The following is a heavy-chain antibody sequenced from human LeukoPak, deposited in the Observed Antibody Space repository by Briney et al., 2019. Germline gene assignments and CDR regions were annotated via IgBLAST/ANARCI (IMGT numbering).Heavy chain of an antibody. V-gene: IGHV4-59*01. Sequence: PSETLSLTCAVYGGSFSGYYWSWIRQPPGKGLEWIGYIYYSGRTNYNPSLKSRVTISVDTSKNQFSLKLSSVTAADTAVYYCARGELRGVFDYWGQGTLVTVSS. D-gene: IGHD1-26*01. J-gene: IGHJ4*02. CDR1: GGSFSGYY. CDR2: IYYSGRT. CDR3: ARGELRGVFDY.